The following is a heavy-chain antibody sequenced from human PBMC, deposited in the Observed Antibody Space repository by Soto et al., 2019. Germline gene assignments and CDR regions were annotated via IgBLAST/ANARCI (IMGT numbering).Heavy chain of an antibody. CDR2: ISYDGSNK. CDR1: GFIFSSHG. Sequence: GGSLRLSCAASGFIFSSHGMHWVRQVPGKGLDWVAFISYDGSNKYYADSVKGRFTISRDNSKNTLYLQMNSLRAEDTAVYYCAKDLLGYYYDSSNCFDYWGQGTLVTVSS. V-gene: IGHV3-30*18. D-gene: IGHD3-22*01. J-gene: IGHJ4*02. CDR3: AKDLLGYYYDSSNCFDY.